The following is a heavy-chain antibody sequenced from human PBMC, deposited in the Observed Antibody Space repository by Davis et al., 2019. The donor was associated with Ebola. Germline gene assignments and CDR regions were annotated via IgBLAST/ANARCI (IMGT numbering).Heavy chain of an antibody. D-gene: IGHD3-10*01. V-gene: IGHV4-4*02. J-gene: IGHJ6*02. CDR2: IYHSGST. CDR3: ARYRLGGYYGMDV. CDR1: GGSISSSNW. Sequence: SETLSLTCAVSGGSISSSNWWSWVRQPPGKGLEWIGEIYHSGSTNYNPSLKSRVTISVDTSKNQFSLKLSSVTAADTAVYYCARYRLGGYYGMDVWGQGTTVTVSS.